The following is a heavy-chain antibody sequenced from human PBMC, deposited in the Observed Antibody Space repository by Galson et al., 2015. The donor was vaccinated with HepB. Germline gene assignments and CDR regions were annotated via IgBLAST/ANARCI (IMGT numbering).Heavy chain of an antibody. CDR1: GFTFSSYS. CDR3: AREMLWFGELFVAEYFQH. J-gene: IGHJ1*01. CDR2: ISSSSSYI. D-gene: IGHD3-10*01. V-gene: IGHV3-21*01. Sequence: SLRLSCAASGFTFSSYSMNWVRQAPGKGLEWVSSISSSSSYIYYADSVKGRFTISRDDAKNSLYLQMNSLRAEDTAVYYCAREMLWFGELFVAEYFQHWGQGTLVTVSS.